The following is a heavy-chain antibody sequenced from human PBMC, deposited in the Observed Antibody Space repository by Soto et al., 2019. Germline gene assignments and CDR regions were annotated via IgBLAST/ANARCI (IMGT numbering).Heavy chain of an antibody. CDR1: GYTFTGYY. D-gene: IGHD2-15*01. CDR2: LNPNSGGT. Sequence: ASVKVSCKASGYTFTGYYLHWVRQAPGQGLEWVGWLNPNSGGTNYAQKFQGWVTMTRDTSISTAYMDLSRLRSDDTAVYYCARDILFDYWGQGTLVTVSS. V-gene: IGHV1-2*04. CDR3: ARDILFDY. J-gene: IGHJ4*02.